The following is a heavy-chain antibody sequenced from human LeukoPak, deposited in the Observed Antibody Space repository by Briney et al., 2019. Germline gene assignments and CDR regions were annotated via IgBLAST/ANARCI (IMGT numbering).Heavy chain of an antibody. J-gene: IGHJ6*02. D-gene: IGHD3-10*01. Sequence: PSETLSLTCTVSGGSINGYYWNWIRQPPGKGLEWIGYIYYSGSTNYNPSLENRVTISVDTSKNQFSLKLRSVTAADTAVYYCAREVVVCGSGSCPIHGMEVWGQGTTVTVSS. V-gene: IGHV4-59*01. CDR2: IYYSGST. CDR3: AREVVVCGSGSCPIHGMEV. CDR1: GGSINGYY.